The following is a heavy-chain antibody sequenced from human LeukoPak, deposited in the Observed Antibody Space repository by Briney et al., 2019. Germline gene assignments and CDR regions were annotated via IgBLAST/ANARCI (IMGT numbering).Heavy chain of an antibody. CDR2: ISGSGRST. J-gene: IGHJ3*02. CDR3: AKCRGTGTGAFDI. V-gene: IGHV3-23*01. Sequence: GGSLRLSWAASGFTFSSYAKSWVRQAPRKGLEWGSAISGSGRSTYYEDSVKGRFTISRDHSKNTMYLQMNSLSAEDTAVYYCAKCRGTGTGAFDIWGQGTMVTVSS. D-gene: IGHD3/OR15-3a*01. CDR1: GFTFSSYA.